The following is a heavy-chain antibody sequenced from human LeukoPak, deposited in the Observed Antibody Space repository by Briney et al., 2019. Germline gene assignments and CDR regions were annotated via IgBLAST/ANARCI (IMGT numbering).Heavy chain of an antibody. CDR3: ALIKILSGFDY. CDR1: GVTFSSYW. J-gene: IGHJ4*02. Sequence: GGSLRLSCAASGVTFSSYWMHWVRQAPGKGLVWVSRINSDGSSTSYADSVKGRFTISRDNSKNTLYLQMNSLRAEDTAVYYCALIKILSGFDYWGQGTLVTVSS. CDR2: INSDGSST. V-gene: IGHV3-74*01.